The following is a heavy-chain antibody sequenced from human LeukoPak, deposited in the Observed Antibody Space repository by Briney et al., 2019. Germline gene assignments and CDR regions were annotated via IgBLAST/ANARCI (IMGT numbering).Heavy chain of an antibody. D-gene: IGHD6-19*01. CDR1: GDSVSSNNVG. Sequence: SQTLSLTCAISGDSVSSNNVGWSWIRQSPSRGLEWLGRTYYRYEWYNDYAESLNSRIAINPDTSRYQFSLHLNSVTPEDTAVYYCARDERAGYFDLWGRGTLVTVSS. CDR3: ARDERAGYFDL. J-gene: IGHJ2*01. CDR2: TYYRYEWYN. V-gene: IGHV6-1*01.